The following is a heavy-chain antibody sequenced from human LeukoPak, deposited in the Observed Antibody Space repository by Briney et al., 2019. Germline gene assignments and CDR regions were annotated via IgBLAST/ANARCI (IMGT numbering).Heavy chain of an antibody. Sequence: PGGSLRLSCAASGFTFISYWMSWVRQAPGKGLEWVSTISAGGGSTYYADSVKGRFTISRDNSKNTLYLQMNSLRAEDTAVYYCANAVGAVFDYWGQGTLVTVSS. J-gene: IGHJ4*02. D-gene: IGHD1-26*01. CDR2: ISAGGGST. CDR1: GFTFISYW. V-gene: IGHV3-23*01. CDR3: ANAVGAVFDY.